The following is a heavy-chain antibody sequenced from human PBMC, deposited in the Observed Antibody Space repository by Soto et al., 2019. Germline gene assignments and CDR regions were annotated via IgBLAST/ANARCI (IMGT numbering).Heavy chain of an antibody. V-gene: IGHV4-34*01. CDR1: YGSFSDYY. CDR2: ITDSGIT. CDR3: ARAPRELLAEGPLFLYYYYGFDV. Sequence: QGQLQQWGAGLLKPSETLSLICAGYYGSFSDYYWAWIRQPPGKGLEWIGEITDSGITNYNSSLKSRVTISVDTAKNQFSLRLTSVTAADSAVYYCARAPRELLAEGPLFLYYYYGFDVWGQGTTVIVSS. D-gene: IGHD1-7*01. J-gene: IGHJ6*02.